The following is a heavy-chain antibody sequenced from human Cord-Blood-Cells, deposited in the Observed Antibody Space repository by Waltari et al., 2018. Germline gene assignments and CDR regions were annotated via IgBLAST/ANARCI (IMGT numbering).Heavy chain of an antibody. CDR3: ARGSRIIAARVDFQH. Sequence: QVQLQQWGAGLLKPSETLSLTCAVYGRSFSGYYWTWIRHPPGKGLEWIGEINHSGSTNYNPSLKSRVTISVDTSKNQFSLKLSSVTAADTAVYYCARGSRIIAARVDFQHWGQGTLVTVSS. J-gene: IGHJ1*01. CDR2: INHSGST. CDR1: GRSFSGYY. D-gene: IGHD6-6*01. V-gene: IGHV4-34*01.